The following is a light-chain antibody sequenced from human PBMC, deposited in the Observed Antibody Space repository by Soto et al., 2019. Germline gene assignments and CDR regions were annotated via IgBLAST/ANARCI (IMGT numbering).Light chain of an antibody. V-gene: IGKV1-12*01. CDR2: AAS. CDR3: QQADSFPLT. Sequence: DIPVPPSPSSVSAFVGASVTVTCRASQGITSWLAWYQQKPGQAPELLVYAASSSQSGVPSRFSGSGSGTDFTLTISSLQPEDVGTYYCQQADSFPLTFGRGTKVEIK. CDR1: QGITSW. J-gene: IGKJ4*01.